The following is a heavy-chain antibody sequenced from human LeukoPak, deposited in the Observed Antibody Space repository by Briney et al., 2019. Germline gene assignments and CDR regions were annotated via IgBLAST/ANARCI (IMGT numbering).Heavy chain of an antibody. CDR2: IYNSGST. V-gene: IGHV4-59*01. Sequence: SETLSLACTVSGGSISSYHWSWIRQPPGNGLEYIGYIYNSGSTNYKPSLKSRVTISIDTSKNQLSLKLSSVTTADTAVYCCARRGAARPGGSYSMDVWGQGTTVTVSS. J-gene: IGHJ6*02. D-gene: IGHD6-6*01. CDR1: GGSISSYH. CDR3: ARRGAARPGGSYSMDV.